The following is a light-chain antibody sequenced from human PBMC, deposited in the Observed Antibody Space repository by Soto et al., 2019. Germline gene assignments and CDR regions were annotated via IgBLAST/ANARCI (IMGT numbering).Light chain of an antibody. CDR1: QRVSSS. CDR2: GAS. J-gene: IGKJ2*01. V-gene: IGKV3-15*01. CDR3: QQYNNWPPWYT. Sequence: EIVMTQSPATLSVSPGERATLSCRASQRVSSSLAWYQQKPGQAPRLLIYGASTRATGIPARFSGSGSGTEFTLTISSLQSEDFAVYYCQQYNNWPPWYTFGQGTKLEIK.